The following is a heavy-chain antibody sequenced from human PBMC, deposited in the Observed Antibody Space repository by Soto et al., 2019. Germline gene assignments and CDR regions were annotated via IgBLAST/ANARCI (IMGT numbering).Heavy chain of an antibody. CDR2: INDRGSI. V-gene: IGHV4-34*01. CDR3: ARESHDILTGPPWAWYFDL. Sequence: QVQLQQWGAGPLRPLETLSLTCGVSGGSFSGYYWAWIRQSPGKGLEWIGEINDRGSINYNPSLKRRVSISVDTSKNHYSLTLRSVTAADTAVYYCARESHDILTGPPWAWYFDLWGRGTLVTVSS. CDR1: GGSFSGYY. J-gene: IGHJ2*01. D-gene: IGHD3-9*01.